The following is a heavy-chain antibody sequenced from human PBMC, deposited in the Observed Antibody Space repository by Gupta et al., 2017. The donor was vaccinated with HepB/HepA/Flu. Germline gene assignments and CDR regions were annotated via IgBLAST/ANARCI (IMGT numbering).Heavy chain of an antibody. CDR2: IKSKTDGGTT. D-gene: IGHD2-15*01. Sequence: EVQLVESGGGLVKPGGSLRISCAASGFTFSNAWMSWVRQAPGKGLEWFGRIKSKTDGGTTDYAAPVKGRFTISRDDSKNTLYLQMNSLKTEDTAVYYCTTDTPALMGVVVAATYYFDYWGQGTLVTVSS. V-gene: IGHV3-15*01. J-gene: IGHJ4*02. CDR1: GFTFSNAW. CDR3: TTDTPALMGVVVAATYYFDY.